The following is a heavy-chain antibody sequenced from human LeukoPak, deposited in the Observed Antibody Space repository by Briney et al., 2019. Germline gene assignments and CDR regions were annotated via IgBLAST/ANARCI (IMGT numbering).Heavy chain of an antibody. CDR3: ARAVVIKGRSNWFDP. D-gene: IGHD4-23*01. CDR2: IYTSGST. Sequence: PSETLSLTCTASGGSISSYYWSWIRQPAGKGLEWIGRIYTSGSTNYNPSLKSRVTISVDKSKNQFSLKLSSVTAADTAVYYCARAVVIKGRSNWFDPWGQGTLVTVSS. V-gene: IGHV4-4*07. CDR1: GGSISSYY. J-gene: IGHJ5*02.